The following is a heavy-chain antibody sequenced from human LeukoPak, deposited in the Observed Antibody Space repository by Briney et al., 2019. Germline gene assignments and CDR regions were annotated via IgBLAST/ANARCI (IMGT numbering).Heavy chain of an antibody. Sequence: SQTLSLTCTVSGGSISSGSYYWSWIGQPAGKGLEWIGRIYTSGSTNYNPSLKSRVTISVDTSKNQFSLKPSSVTAADTAVYYCARDPGDTALADNWFDPWGQGTLVTVSS. J-gene: IGHJ5*02. CDR3: ARDPGDTALADNWFDP. CDR2: IYTSGST. CDR1: GGSISSGSYY. D-gene: IGHD5-18*01. V-gene: IGHV4-61*02.